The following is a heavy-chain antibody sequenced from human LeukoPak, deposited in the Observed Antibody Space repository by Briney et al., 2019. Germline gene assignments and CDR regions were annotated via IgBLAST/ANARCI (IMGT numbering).Heavy chain of an antibody. CDR2: MNPNSGNT. CDR3: ARGRCGGYSSSCSGFDP. Sequence: ASVKVSCKASGYTFTSYVINWVRQATGQGLEWMGWMNPNSGNTGYAQKFQGRVTMTRNTSISTAYMELSSLRSEDTAVYYCARGRCGGYSSSCSGFDPWGQGTLVTVSS. D-gene: IGHD6-13*01. J-gene: IGHJ5*02. CDR1: GYTFTSYV. V-gene: IGHV1-8*01.